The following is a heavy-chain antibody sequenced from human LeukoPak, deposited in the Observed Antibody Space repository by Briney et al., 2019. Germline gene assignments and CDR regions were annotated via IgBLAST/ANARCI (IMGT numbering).Heavy chain of an antibody. V-gene: IGHV4-39*01. D-gene: IGHD3-9*01. CDR1: GGSFSGYY. CDR3: HYDILTGYLSTRYDAFDI. J-gene: IGHJ3*02. CDR2: IYYSGST. Sequence: SETLSLACAVYGGSFSGYYWGWIRQPPGKGLEWIGSIYYSGSTYYNPSLKSRVTISVDTSKNQFSLKLSSVTAADTAVYYCHYDILTGYLSTRYDAFDIWGQGTMVTVSS.